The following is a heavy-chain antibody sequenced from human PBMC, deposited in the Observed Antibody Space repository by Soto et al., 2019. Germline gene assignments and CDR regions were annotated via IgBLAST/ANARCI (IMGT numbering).Heavy chain of an antibody. CDR3: ARGSALNWFDP. CDR2: INHSGST. D-gene: IGHD3-10*01. J-gene: IGHJ5*02. V-gene: IGHV4-34*01. Sequence: PSETLSLTCAVYGGSFSGYYWSWIRQPPGKGLEWIGEINHSGSTNYNPSLKSRVTISVDTSKNQFSLKLSSVTAADTAMYYCARGSALNWFDPWGQGTLVTVSS. CDR1: GGSFSGYY.